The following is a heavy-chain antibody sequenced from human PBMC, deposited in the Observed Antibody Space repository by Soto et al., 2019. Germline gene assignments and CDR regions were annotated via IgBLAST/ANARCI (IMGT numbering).Heavy chain of an antibody. J-gene: IGHJ5*02. CDR2: ISGSGGST. Sequence: EVPLLETGGGLVQPGGSLRLSCAASVFTCSSYAISWVRQAPGKGLEWVSAISGSGGSTYYADSVKGRFTISRDNSTNTRYIQMNSLRAEDTAVYYCEKDLGYLGRILYTFAPSVQGTLVTVSS. CDR1: VFTCSSYA. V-gene: IGHV3-23*01. D-gene: IGHD2-8*01. CDR3: EKDLGYLGRILYTFAP.